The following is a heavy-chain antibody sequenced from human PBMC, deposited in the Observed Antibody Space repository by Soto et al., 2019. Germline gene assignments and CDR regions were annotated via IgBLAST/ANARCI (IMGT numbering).Heavy chain of an antibody. CDR1: GFTVGNNY. D-gene: IGHD3-10*01. CDR2: IYSTGTT. Sequence: EVQLVESGGGLIQPGGSLKLSCAASGFTVGNNYMSWVRQAPGKGLEWVSLIYSTGTTKYADSVKGRFTVSRDNAKNTLYLQMNSLRAEATAVYYCAKDGRGSGSHYNSFGYWGQGMLVTVSS. J-gene: IGHJ4*02. V-gene: IGHV3-53*01. CDR3: AKDGRGSGSHYNSFGY.